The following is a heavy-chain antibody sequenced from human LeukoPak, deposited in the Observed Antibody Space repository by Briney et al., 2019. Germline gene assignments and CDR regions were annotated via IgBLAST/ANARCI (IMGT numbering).Heavy chain of an antibody. D-gene: IGHD3-3*01. Sequence: KESGPTLVKLTQTLALTCTFSGFSLSTSGVGVGWIRQPPGKALEWLALIYWNDDKRYSPSLKSRLTITKDTSKNQVVLTMTNMDPVDTATYYCAHRLDLPLETYYDFWSGYYAAFDYWGQGTLVTVSS. V-gene: IGHV2-5*01. J-gene: IGHJ4*02. CDR2: IYWNDDK. CDR3: AHRLDLPLETYYDFWSGYYAAFDY. CDR1: GFSLSTSGVG.